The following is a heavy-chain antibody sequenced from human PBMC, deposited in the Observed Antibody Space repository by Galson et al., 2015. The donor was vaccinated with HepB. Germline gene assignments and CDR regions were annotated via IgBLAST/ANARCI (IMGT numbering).Heavy chain of an antibody. CDR3: AKGGPYYSSGWYVFDY. V-gene: IGHV3-23*01. CDR2: ISGSGGST. D-gene: IGHD6-19*01. Sequence: SLRLSCAASGFTFSSYAMSWVRQAPGKGLEWVSAISGSGGSTYYADSVKGRFTISRDNSKNTLYLQMNSLRAEDTAVYYCAKGGPYYSSGWYVFDYWGQGTLVTVSS. J-gene: IGHJ4*02. CDR1: GFTFSSYA.